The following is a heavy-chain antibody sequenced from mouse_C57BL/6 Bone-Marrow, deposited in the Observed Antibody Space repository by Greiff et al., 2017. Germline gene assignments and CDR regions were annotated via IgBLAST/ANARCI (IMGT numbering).Heavy chain of an antibody. CDR3: ARHGVWFFDY. V-gene: IGHV5-12*01. CDR1: GFTFSDYY. D-gene: IGHD2-10*02. J-gene: IGHJ2*01. Sequence: EVQRVESGGGLVQPGGSLKLSCAASGFTFSDYYMYWVRQTPEKRLEWVAYISNGGGSTYYPDTVKGRFTISRDNAKNTLYLQMSRLKSEDTAMYYCARHGVWFFDYWGQGTTLTVSS. CDR2: ISNGGGST.